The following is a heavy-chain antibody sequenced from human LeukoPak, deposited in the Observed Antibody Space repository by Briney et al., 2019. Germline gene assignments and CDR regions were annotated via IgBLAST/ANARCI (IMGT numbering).Heavy chain of an antibody. V-gene: IGHV1-2*02. D-gene: IGHD5-18*01. Sequence: ASVKVSCKSSGYTFTGYYMHWVRQAPGQGLERMGWINPNTGGINYAQKFQGRVTMTRDTSISAAYMEPSRLRSDDTAVYYCARDPYSNYFDYWGQGTLVTVSS. CDR2: INPNTGGI. J-gene: IGHJ4*02. CDR3: ARDPYSNYFDY. CDR1: GYTFTGYY.